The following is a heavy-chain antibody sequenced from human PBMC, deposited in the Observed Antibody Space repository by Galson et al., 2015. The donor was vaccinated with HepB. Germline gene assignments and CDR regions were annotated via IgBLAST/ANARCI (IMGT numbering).Heavy chain of an antibody. CDR3: AKVLGLRWLKGPYDY. D-gene: IGHD5-24*01. J-gene: IGHJ4*02. CDR1: GFTFSSYG. V-gene: IGHV3-30*18. CDR2: ISYDGSNK. Sequence: SLRLSCAASGFTFSSYGMHWVRQAPGKGLEWVAVISYDGSNKYYADSVKGRFTISRDNSKNTLYLQMNSLRAEDTAVYYCAKVLGLRWLKGPYDYWGQGTLVTVSS.